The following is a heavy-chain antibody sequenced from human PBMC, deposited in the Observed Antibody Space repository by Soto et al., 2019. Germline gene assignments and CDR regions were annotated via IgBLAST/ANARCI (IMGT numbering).Heavy chain of an antibody. CDR1: GFMFSRYA. Sequence: QVQLVESGGRVVQSGGSLRLSCAASGFMFSRYAIHWVRQAPGKGLEWVAVISKDGSVKYYIDSVRGRFTISRDKSKNTVYLEMNNMRDDDTXVXYCVXSRSGAVPDSFGYWGXGTLVTVSS. CDR2: ISKDGSVK. D-gene: IGHD3-3*01. J-gene: IGHJ4*01. V-gene: IGHV3-30-3*01. CDR3: VXSRSGAVPDSFGY.